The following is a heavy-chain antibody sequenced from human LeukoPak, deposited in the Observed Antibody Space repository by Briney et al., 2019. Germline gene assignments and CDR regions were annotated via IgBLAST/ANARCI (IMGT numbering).Heavy chain of an antibody. CDR3: ARVIVPAAIPHDAFDT. V-gene: IGHV3-21*01. CDR2: ISSSSSYI. J-gene: IGHJ3*02. Sequence: GGSLRLSCAASGFTFSSYSMNWVRQAPGKGLEWVSSISSSSSYIYYADSVKGRFTISRDNAKNSLYLQMNSLRAEDTAVYYCARVIVPAAIPHDAFDTWGQGTMVTVSS. CDR1: GFTFSSYS. D-gene: IGHD2-2*01.